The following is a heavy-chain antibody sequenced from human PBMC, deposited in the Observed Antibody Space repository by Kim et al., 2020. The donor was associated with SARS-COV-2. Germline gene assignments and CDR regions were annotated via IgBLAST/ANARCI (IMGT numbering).Heavy chain of an antibody. CDR1: GGTFSSYA. Sequence: SVKVSCKASGGTFSSYAISWVRQAPGQGLEWMGGIIPIFGTANYAQKFQGRVTITADESTSTAYMELSSLGSEDTAVYYCARDLVDNYYYGMDVWGQGTTVTVSS. CDR2: IIPIFGTA. D-gene: IGHD6-6*01. CDR3: ARDLVDNYYYGMDV. V-gene: IGHV1-69*13. J-gene: IGHJ6*02.